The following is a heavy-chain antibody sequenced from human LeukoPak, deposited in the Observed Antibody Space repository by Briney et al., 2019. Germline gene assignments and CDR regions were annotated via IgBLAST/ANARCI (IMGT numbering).Heavy chain of an antibody. V-gene: IGHV3-23*01. D-gene: IGHD1-1*01. CDR3: AKWGGWNDVSAFDI. Sequence: GGSLRLSCAASGFTFSSYTMSWVRQAPGKGLEWVSAISGSGGSTYYADSVKGRLTISRDNSKNTLYLQMNSLRAEDTAVYYCAKWGGWNDVSAFDIWGQGTMVTVSS. CDR1: GFTFSSYT. CDR2: ISGSGGST. J-gene: IGHJ3*02.